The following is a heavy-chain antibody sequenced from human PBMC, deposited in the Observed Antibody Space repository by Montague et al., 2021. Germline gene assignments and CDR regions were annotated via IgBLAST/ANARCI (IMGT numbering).Heavy chain of an antibody. CDR1: GDSINGWY. J-gene: IGHJ4*02. Sequence: SETLSLTCSVSGDSINGWYWSWIRQPPGEGLEWIGSVFYSGATNYNPSLKSRVTMSADTSKNQVSLKVNSVTAADTAVYYCARQGFYESGGFFIWGLGTLVTVSS. D-gene: IGHD3-22*01. CDR2: VFYSGAT. V-gene: IGHV4-59*01. CDR3: ARQGFYESGGFFI.